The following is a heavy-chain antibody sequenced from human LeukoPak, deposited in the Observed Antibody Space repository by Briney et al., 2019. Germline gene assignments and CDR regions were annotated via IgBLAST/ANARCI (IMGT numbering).Heavy chain of an antibody. CDR3: ARETSQKGAHYMDV. CDR2: IYYSGYT. J-gene: IGHJ6*03. V-gene: IGHV4-61*01. CDR1: GGTISSGSYY. Sequence: SETLSLTCTVSGGTISSGSYYWNWIRQPPGKGLEYIGYIYYSGYTNYNPSLKSRVTISVDTSKNQFSLKLSSVTAADTAVYYCARETSQKGAHYMDVWGKGTTVTISS. D-gene: IGHD3-16*01.